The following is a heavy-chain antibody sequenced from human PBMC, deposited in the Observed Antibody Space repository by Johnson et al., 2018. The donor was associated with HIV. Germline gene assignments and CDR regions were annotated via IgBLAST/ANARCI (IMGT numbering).Heavy chain of an antibody. CDR1: GFTFSSYA. V-gene: IGHV3-15*01. CDR3: TTDPHTGGRRTDI. D-gene: IGHD3-16*01. Sequence: VQLVESGGGVVQPGRSLRLSCAASGFTFSSYAMHWVRQAPGKGLEWVGRIKSKTDGGTTDYAAPVKGRFTISRDDSKNTLYLQMNSLKTEDTAVYYCTTDPHTGGRRTDIWGQGTMVTVSS. J-gene: IGHJ3*02. CDR2: IKSKTDGGTT.